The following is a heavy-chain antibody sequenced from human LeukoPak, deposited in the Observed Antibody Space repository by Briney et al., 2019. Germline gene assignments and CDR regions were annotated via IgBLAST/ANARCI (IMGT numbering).Heavy chain of an antibody. CDR2: IYYSGST. J-gene: IGHJ4*02. D-gene: IGHD2/OR15-2a*01. CDR1: GGSISSSSHF. Sequence: SETLSLTCTVSGGSISSSSHFWGWIRQPPGKGLEWIGSIYYSGSTYYNPSLESRVTISVDTSKNQFSLKLSSVTAADTAVYYCARQYFLVLSLYYFDYWGQGSLVTVSS. V-gene: IGHV4-39*01. CDR3: ARQYFLVLSLYYFDY.